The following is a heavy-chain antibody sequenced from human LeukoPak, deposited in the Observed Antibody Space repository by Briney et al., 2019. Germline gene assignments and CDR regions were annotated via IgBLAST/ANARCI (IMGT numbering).Heavy chain of an antibody. D-gene: IGHD7-27*01. CDR1: GFTISGYW. CDR2: VNADGSVT. V-gene: IGHV3-74*01. CDR3: ARDLNWGQVDY. J-gene: IGHJ4*02. Sequence: GGSLRLSCAASGFTISGYWMYWIPHSPAKGLEWVARVNADGSVTNYAGSVKGRFTISRDTATKIVYLQMNSLRDDDTAVYYCARDLNWGQVDYWGQGTLVTASS.